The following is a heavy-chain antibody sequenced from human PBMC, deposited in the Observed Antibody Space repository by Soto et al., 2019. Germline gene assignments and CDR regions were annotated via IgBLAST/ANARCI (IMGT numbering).Heavy chain of an antibody. CDR1: GYTFTSYA. CDR2: INAGNGNT. Sequence: QVQLVQSGAEVKKPGASVKVSCKASGYTFTSYAMHWVRQAPGQRLEWMGWINAGNGNTKYSQKFQGRVTITRDTSASTAYMELSSLRSEDTAVYYCASHAYYDFWSGPHLNYYYMGVWGKGTTVTVSS. CDR3: ASHAYYDFWSGPHLNYYYMGV. D-gene: IGHD3-3*01. J-gene: IGHJ6*03. V-gene: IGHV1-3*01.